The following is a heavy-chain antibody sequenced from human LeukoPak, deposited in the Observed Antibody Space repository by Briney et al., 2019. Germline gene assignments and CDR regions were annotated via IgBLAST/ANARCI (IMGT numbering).Heavy chain of an antibody. D-gene: IGHD4-17*01. J-gene: IGHJ6*03. V-gene: IGHV4-4*07. CDR2: IYTSGST. CDR1: GGSISSYY. CDR3: ASTTVTTLPPTYYYYYMDV. Sequence: SETLSLTCTVSGGSISSYYWSWIRQPAGKGLEWIGRIYTSGSTNYNPSLKSRVTMSVDTSKNQFSLKLSSVTAADTAVYYCASTTVTTLPPTYYYYYMDVWGKGTTVTVSS.